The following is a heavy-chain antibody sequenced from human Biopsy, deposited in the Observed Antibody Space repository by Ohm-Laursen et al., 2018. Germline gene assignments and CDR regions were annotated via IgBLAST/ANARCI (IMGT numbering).Heavy chain of an antibody. V-gene: IGHV4-61*01. Sequence: SETLSLTCTVSGGSVSDSFHFWSWIRQPPGTGLEWIGIAYSRGPPIYNPSLKGRVTVSIDTSKNQFSLKLSSVTAADTAVYFCTRDVKRYCRGSSCYTGYFGMDVWGQGTTVTVSS. CDR1: GGSVSDSFHF. CDR3: TRDVKRYCRGSSCYTGYFGMDV. D-gene: IGHD2-2*01. CDR2: AYSRGPP. J-gene: IGHJ6*02.